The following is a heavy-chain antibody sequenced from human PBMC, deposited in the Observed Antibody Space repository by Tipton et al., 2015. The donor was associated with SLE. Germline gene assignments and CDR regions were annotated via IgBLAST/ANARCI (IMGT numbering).Heavy chain of an antibody. D-gene: IGHD3-3*01. V-gene: IGHV4-4*08. Sequence: TLSLTCTVSGGSVSGDYWSWIRQPPGKGLEWIGYIYTSGNTLYNPSLESRVTMSVDTSKNQFSLELTSVTAADTAVYYCTRGVRFLEWNYFDPWGQGTLVTVSS. CDR3: TRGVRFLEWNYFDP. J-gene: IGHJ5*02. CDR1: GGSVSGDY. CDR2: IYTSGNT.